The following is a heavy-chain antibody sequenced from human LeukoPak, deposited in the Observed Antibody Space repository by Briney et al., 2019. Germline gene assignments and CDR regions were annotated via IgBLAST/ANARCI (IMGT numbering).Heavy chain of an antibody. CDR1: GFTFSNYW. V-gene: IGHV3-7*01. Sequence: SGGSLRLSCVFSGFTFSNYWMKWVRQAPGKGLEWVASINEDGSGKYSMDSVKDRVTISRDNAKNSLDLQINSLTVEDTAIYYCVRDDGDVWGKRTTVTFSS. CDR3: VRDDGDV. CDR2: INEDGSGK. J-gene: IGHJ6*04.